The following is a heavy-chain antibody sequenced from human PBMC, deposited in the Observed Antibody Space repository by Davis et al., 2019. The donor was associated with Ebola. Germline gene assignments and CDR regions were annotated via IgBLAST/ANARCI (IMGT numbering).Heavy chain of an antibody. V-gene: IGHV3-48*04. Sequence: GESLKISCAASGFTFSSYSMNWVRQAPGKGLEWVSYISSSSSTIYYADSVKGRFTISRDNAKNSLYLQMNSLRAEDTAVYYCARGASAMAPYYYYYYMDVWGKGTTVTVSS. CDR2: ISSSSSTI. CDR3: ARGASAMAPYYYYYYMDV. D-gene: IGHD5-18*01. J-gene: IGHJ6*03. CDR1: GFTFSSYS.